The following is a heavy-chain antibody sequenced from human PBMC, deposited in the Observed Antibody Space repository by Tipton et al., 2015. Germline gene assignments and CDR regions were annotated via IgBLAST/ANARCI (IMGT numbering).Heavy chain of an antibody. CDR3: ARQIAVAARDWFDP. CDR1: GRSIHRSDDY. J-gene: IGHJ5*02. V-gene: IGHV4-39*01. Sequence: TLSLTCIVSGRSIHRSDDYWAWIRQPPGKGLEWIGSIYHSGSAYYNPSFKNRATISIDASKQQVSLELSSVTAADTAVYYCARQIAVAARDWFDPWGQGTLVTVSS. D-gene: IGHD6-13*01. CDR2: IYHSGSA.